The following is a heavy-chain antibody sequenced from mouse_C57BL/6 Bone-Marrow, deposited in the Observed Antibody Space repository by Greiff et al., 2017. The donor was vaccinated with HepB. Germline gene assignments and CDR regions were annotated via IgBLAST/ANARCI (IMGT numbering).Heavy chain of an antibody. CDR2: IHPNSGST. CDR3: SRLVTTGRSYWYFEV. V-gene: IGHV1-64*01. D-gene: IGHD2-12*01. J-gene: IGHJ1*03. Sequence: QVQLQQPGAELVKPGASVKLSCKASGYTFTSYWMHWVKQRPGKGLEWIGMIHPNSGSTNYNEKVKGKATLTVDKSSSTAYMQLSSLTPEDAAVYYCSRLVTTGRSYWYFEVWGTGTTVTVSS. CDR1: GYTFTSYW.